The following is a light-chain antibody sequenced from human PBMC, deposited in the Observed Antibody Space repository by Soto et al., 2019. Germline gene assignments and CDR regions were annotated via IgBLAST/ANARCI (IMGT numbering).Light chain of an antibody. CDR1: QSVGSY. CDR3: QQYVSSPFT. CDR2: DAS. V-gene: IGKV3-20*01. Sequence: EIVLTQSPATLSLSPGERATLSCRASQSVGSYLAWYQQKPGQAPRLLIYDASTRATGIPARFSGSGSGTDFTLTISRLEPEDSAVYYCQQYVSSPFTFGPGTKVDIK. J-gene: IGKJ3*01.